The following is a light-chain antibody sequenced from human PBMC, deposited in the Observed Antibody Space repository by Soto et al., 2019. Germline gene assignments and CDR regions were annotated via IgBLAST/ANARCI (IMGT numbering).Light chain of an antibody. CDR1: TSDVGGYNY. Sequence: QSALTQPASVSGSPGQSITISCTGTTSDVGGYNYVSWYQQYPGKAPKLIIYDVSHRPSGVSNRFSGSKSGNTASLTISGLQAEAEADYYCSSYTSTNKGVFGGGTQLTVL. CDR2: DVS. V-gene: IGLV2-14*01. J-gene: IGLJ2*01. CDR3: SSYTSTNKGV.